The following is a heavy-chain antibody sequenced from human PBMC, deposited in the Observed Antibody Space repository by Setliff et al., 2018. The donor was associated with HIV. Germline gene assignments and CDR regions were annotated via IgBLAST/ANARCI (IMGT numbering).Heavy chain of an antibody. Sequence: ESLKISCKGSGYSFTSYWIGWVRQMPGKGLEWMGIIYPADSDTRYSPSFQGQVTISADKSISTAYLQWSSLKASDTAMYYCARHQSRAVRGVIIRDNYYYGMDVWGQGTTVTVSS. D-gene: IGHD3-10*01. CDR2: IYPADSDT. CDR1: GYSFTSYW. V-gene: IGHV5-51*01. J-gene: IGHJ6*02. CDR3: ARHQSRAVRGVIIRDNYYYGMDV.